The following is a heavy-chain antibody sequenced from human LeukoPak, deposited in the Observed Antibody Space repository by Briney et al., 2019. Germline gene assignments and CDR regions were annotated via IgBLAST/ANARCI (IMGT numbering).Heavy chain of an antibody. D-gene: IGHD4-17*01. CDR1: GYTFTGYY. CDR2: INPNSGGT. V-gene: IGHV1-2*02. CDR3: ARGKMNGDDFDY. Sequence: ASVKVSCKASGYTFTGYYMHWVRQAPGQGLEWMGWINPNSGGTNYAQKFQGRVTMTRDTSITTAYMELSSLRSDDTAVYYCARGKMNGDDFDYWGQGTLVTVSS. J-gene: IGHJ4*02.